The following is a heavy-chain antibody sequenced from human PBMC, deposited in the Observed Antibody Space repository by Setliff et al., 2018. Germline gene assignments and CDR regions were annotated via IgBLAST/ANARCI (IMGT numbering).Heavy chain of an antibody. D-gene: IGHD3-22*01. CDR2: TIPIFGTT. Sequence: GASVKVSCKASGGTFSSYGISWVRQAPGQGLEWMGGTIPIFGTTDYAQKFQGRVTIITDESTSTAFMQLSSLRSEDTAEYYCVREGVDSRSSTDYRYYMDVWGKGTTVTVSS. V-gene: IGHV1-69*05. CDR3: VREGVDSRSSTDYRYYMDV. J-gene: IGHJ6*03. CDR1: GGTFSSYG.